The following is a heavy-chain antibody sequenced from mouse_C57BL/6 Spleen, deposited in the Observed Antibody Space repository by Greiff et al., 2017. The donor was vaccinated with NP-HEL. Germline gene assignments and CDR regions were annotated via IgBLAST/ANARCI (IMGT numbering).Heavy chain of an antibody. J-gene: IGHJ4*01. V-gene: IGHV5-12*01. CDR2: ISNGGGST. CDR1: GFTFSDYY. D-gene: IGHD2-4*01. CDR3: AREVPYDYDVDYAMDY. Sequence: EVHLVESGGGLVQPGGSLKLSCAASGFTFSDYYMYWVRQTPEKRLEWVAYISNGGGSTYYPDTVKGRFTISRDNAKNTLYLQMSRLKSEDTAMYYCAREVPYDYDVDYAMDYWGQGTSVTVSS.